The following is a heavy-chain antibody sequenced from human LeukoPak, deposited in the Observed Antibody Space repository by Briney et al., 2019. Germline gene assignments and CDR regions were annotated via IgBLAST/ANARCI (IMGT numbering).Heavy chain of an antibody. J-gene: IGHJ4*02. D-gene: IGHD2-2*01. CDR1: GYTLTGYY. CDR2: INPNSGGT. V-gene: IGHV1-2*02. Sequence: ASVRVSCKASGYTLTGYYMHWVRQAPGQGLEWMGWINPNSGGTNYAQKFQGRVTMTRDKSISTAYMELSRLRSDDTAVYYCARGLRGSPAFDYWGQGTLVTVSS. CDR3: ARGLRGSPAFDY.